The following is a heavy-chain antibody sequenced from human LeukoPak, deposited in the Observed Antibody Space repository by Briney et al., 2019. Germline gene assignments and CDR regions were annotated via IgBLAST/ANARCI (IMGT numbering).Heavy chain of an antibody. CDR1: GFTFSSYE. V-gene: IGHV3-48*03. J-gene: IGHJ4*02. CDR2: ISSSGSTI. Sequence: GGSLRLSCAASGFTFSSYEMNWVRQAPGKGLEWVSYISSSGSTIYYADSVKGRFAISRDNAKNSLYLQMNSLRAEDTAVYYCAREPQWLGYYFDYWGQGTLVTVSS. CDR3: AREPQWLGYYFDY. D-gene: IGHD6-19*01.